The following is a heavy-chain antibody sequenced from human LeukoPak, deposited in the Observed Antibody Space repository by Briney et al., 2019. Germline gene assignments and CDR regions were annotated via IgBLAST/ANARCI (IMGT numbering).Heavy chain of an antibody. V-gene: IGHV1-8*01. CDR3: AGCKSDTDKTYYYYYYGMDV. D-gene: IGHD5-18*01. CDR2: MNTNSCNT. CDR1: GYTFTSYD. J-gene: IGHJ6*02. Sequence: GASLRVSSKASGYTFTSYDINSVREATGHGLEWRGWMNTNSCNTGYAQKFQGRVTMTRNTTISTAYMELSSLRSEDTAVDYCAGCKSDTDKTYYYYYYGMDVWGQGTTVTVSS.